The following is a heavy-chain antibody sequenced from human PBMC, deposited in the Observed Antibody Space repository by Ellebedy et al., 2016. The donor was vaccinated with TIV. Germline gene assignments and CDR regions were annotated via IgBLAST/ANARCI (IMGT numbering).Heavy chain of an antibody. J-gene: IGHJ4*02. D-gene: IGHD7-27*01. Sequence: MPGGSLRLSCAVYGGSFSGYYWSWIRQPPGKGLEWIGEINHSGSTNYNPSLKSRVTISVDTSKNQFSLKLSSVTAADTAVYYCARDRMGIDYWGQGTLVTVSS. CDR1: GGSFSGYY. CDR3: ARDRMGIDY. V-gene: IGHV4-34*01. CDR2: INHSGST.